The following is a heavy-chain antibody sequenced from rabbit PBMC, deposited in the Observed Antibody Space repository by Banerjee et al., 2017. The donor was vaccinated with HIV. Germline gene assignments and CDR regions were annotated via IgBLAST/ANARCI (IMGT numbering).Heavy chain of an antibody. Sequence: QEQLVESGGDLVKPGASLTLTCTASGFSFSSSYWICWVRQAPGKGLEWIACIYAGSGSTYYASWVNGRFTISSHNAQNTLYLQLNSLTAADTATYFCVRRAYASSSGYYDFNLWGPGTLVTVS. D-gene: IGHD1-1*01. CDR3: VRRAYASSSGYYDFNL. V-gene: IGHV1S45*01. J-gene: IGHJ4*01. CDR2: IYAGSGST. CDR1: GFSFSSSYW.